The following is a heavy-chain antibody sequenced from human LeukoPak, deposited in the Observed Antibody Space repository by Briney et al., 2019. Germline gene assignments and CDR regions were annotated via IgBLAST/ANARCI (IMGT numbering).Heavy chain of an antibody. J-gene: IGHJ4*02. CDR2: ISAYNGNT. Sequence: ASVKVSCKASGYTFTSYGISWVRQAPGQGLEWMGWISAYNGNTNYAQKLQGRVTMTTDTSTSTAYMELRSLRSDDTAVYYCVRGHSPQYYYDSSGYYLGYWGQGTLVTVSS. CDR1: GYTFTSYG. D-gene: IGHD3-22*01. CDR3: VRGHSPQYYYDSSGYYLGY. V-gene: IGHV1-18*01.